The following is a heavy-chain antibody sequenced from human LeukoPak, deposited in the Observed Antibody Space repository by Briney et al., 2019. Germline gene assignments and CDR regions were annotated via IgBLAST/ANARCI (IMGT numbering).Heavy chain of an antibody. J-gene: IGHJ4*02. Sequence: SETLSLTCTVSGGSISSDTYYWGWIRQPPGKGLEWIGSGSTYYNPSLKSRVTISVDTSKNQFSLKLSSVTAADTAVYYCARGGYSYGGFDYWGQGTLVTVSS. CDR2: GST. D-gene: IGHD5-18*01. CDR3: ARGGYSYGGFDY. V-gene: IGHV4-39*07. CDR1: GGSISSDTYY.